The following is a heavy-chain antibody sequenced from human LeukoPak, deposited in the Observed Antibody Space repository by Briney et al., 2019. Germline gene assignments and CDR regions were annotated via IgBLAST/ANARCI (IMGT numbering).Heavy chain of an antibody. CDR2: INPNSGGT. D-gene: IGHD3-22*01. V-gene: IGHV1-2*02. CDR1: GYTFTGYY. Sequence: ASVKVSCKASGYTFTGYYMHWMRQAPGQGLEWMGWINPNSGGTNYAQKFQGRVTMTRDTPISTAYMELSRLRSDDTAVYYCARIGDSGYYKAEYFQHWGQGTLVTVSS. CDR3: ARIGDSGYYKAEYFQH. J-gene: IGHJ1*01.